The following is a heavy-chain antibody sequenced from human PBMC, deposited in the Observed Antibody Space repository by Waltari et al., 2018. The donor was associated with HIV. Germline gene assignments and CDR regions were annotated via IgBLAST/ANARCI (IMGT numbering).Heavy chain of an antibody. V-gene: IGHV1-69*04. D-gene: IGHD2-21*02. CDR2: ITPILGMA. J-gene: IGHJ3*01. CDR1: GGHFHTYG. CDR3: AGDGGVTGAFDL. Sequence: QVQLVQSGAEMRKPGSSLKISCKASGGHFHTYGITWVRQAPGKGLEWMGKITPILGMAKYAPKFQGRVTISADKSTKTAYMEFSRLRSDDTAMFYCAGDGGVTGAFDLWGQGTMVTVFS.